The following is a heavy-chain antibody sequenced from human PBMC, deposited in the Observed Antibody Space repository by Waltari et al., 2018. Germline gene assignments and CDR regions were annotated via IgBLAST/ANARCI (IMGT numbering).Heavy chain of an antibody. Sequence: QVQLQESGPGLVTPSQTLSLPCSVSRGSFSPYIYYRSWIRQHPGRGLEWIGYMSSTGAAYYTPSLRSRVTISLDTSKNHFSLELTSVTAADTAVYYCARGGAYGSGTYFLDYWGQGTPVTVSS. CDR2: MSSTGAA. D-gene: IGHD3-10*01. CDR1: RGSFSPYIYY. CDR3: ARGGAYGSGTYFLDY. V-gene: IGHV4-31*03. J-gene: IGHJ4*02.